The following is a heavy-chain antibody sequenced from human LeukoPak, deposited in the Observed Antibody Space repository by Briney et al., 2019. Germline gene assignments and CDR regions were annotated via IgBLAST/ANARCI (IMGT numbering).Heavy chain of an antibody. CDR1: GGSISSYY. CDR2: IYYSGST. D-gene: IGHD3-22*01. V-gene: IGHV4-59*12. J-gene: IGHJ4*02. Sequence: SETLSLTCTVSGGSISSYYWSWIRQPPGKGLEWIGYIYYSGSTNYNPSLKSRVTISVDRSKNQFSLKLSSVTAADTAVYYCARLNSWEGSSGYYADYWGQGTLVTVSS. CDR3: ARLNSWEGSSGYYADY.